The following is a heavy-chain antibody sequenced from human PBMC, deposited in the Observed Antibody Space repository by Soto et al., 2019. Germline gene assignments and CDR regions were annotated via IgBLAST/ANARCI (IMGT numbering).Heavy chain of an antibody. D-gene: IGHD6-6*01. CDR1: GGTFSNYD. J-gene: IGHJ6*02. CDR2: INPSGGST. V-gene: IGHV1-46*01. Sequence: ASVKVSCKTSGGTFSNYDIHWVRQAPGQGLEWMGIINPSGGSTSYAQKFQGRVTMTRDTSTSTVYMELSSLRSEDTAVYYCARYKQLAGRGDYYYGMDVWGQGTTVTVSS. CDR3: ARYKQLAGRGDYYYGMDV.